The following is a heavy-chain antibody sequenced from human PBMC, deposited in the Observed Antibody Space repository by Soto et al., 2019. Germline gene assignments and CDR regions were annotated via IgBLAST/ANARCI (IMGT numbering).Heavy chain of an antibody. CDR1: GYTFSDYY. V-gene: IGHV1-2*02. CDR3: ARKISDYNFDS. Sequence: QVQLVQSGGEVQKPGAAVKVSCKDSGYTFSDYYMHWIRQAHGQGLEWVGWINPTTGGTNYAQKFQGRVTMTRDTSISTAYMELSSLRSDDTAVYYCARKISDYNFDSWGQGTLVTVSS. CDR2: INPTTGGT. J-gene: IGHJ4*02. D-gene: IGHD4-17*01.